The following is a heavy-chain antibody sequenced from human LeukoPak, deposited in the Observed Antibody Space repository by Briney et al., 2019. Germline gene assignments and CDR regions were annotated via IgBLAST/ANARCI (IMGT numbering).Heavy chain of an antibody. D-gene: IGHD6-25*01. J-gene: IGHJ3*02. CDR2: INSDGSTT. CDR3: ARRSAAKDAFDI. Sequence: GGSLRLSCAASGFTFSSYSMNWVRQAPGKGLVWVSRINSDGSTTSYADSVKGRFTISRDNAKNTLYLQMNSLRAEDTAVYYCARRSAAKDAFDIWGQGTMVTVSS. V-gene: IGHV3-74*01. CDR1: GFTFSSYS.